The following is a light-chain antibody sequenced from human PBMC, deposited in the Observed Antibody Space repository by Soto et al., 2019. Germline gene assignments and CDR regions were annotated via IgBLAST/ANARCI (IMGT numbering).Light chain of an antibody. J-gene: IGLJ2*01. CDR1: SSDVGSYNR. CDR2: EVI. Sequence: QSALTQPPSVSGSPGQSVTISCTGTSSDVGSYNRVSWYQQPPGTAPKLMIYEVINRPSGAPDRFSGSKSGNTASLTISGLQADDEADYYCSSYTSNSTWVFGGGTKVTVL. CDR3: SSYTSNSTWV. V-gene: IGLV2-18*02.